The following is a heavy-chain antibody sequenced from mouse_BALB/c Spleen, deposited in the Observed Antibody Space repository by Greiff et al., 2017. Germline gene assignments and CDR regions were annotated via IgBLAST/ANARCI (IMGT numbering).Heavy chain of an antibody. CDR3: ARKDDYDGFAY. V-gene: IGHV1-82*01. Sequence: QVTLKVCGPELVKPGASVKISCKASGYAFSSSWMNWVKQRPGQGLEWIGRIYPGDGDTNYNGKFKGKATLTADKSSSTAYMQLSSLTSVDSAVYFCARKDDYDGFAYWGQGTLVTVSA. CDR2: IYPGDGDT. J-gene: IGHJ3*01. D-gene: IGHD2-4*01. CDR1: GYAFSSSW.